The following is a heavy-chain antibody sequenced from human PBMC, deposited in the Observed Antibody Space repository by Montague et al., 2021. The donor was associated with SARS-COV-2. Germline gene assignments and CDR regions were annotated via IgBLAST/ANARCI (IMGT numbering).Heavy chain of an antibody. CDR2: IYYSGST. CDR3: AGDHYGDFSFDY. CDR1: GGSISSGGYY. D-gene: IGHD4-17*01. V-gene: IGHV4-31*03. Sequence: TLSLTCTVSGGSISSGGYYWSWIRQHPGKGLEWIGYIYYSGSTYYNPSLKSRVTISVDTSKNQFSLKLSSVTAADTAVYYCAGDHYGDFSFDYWGLGTLVTVSS. J-gene: IGHJ4*02.